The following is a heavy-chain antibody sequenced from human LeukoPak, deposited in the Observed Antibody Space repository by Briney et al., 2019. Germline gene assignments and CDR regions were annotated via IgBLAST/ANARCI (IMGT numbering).Heavy chain of an antibody. D-gene: IGHD6-19*01. Sequence: GGSLRLSCAASGFPFSSYWMSWVRQAPGKGLEWVANIKEDGSEKYYVDSVKGRLTISRDTAKSSLYLQMNSLRAEDTAVYYCARLRAGDYFDYWGQGTLVTVSS. CDR3: ARLRAGDYFDY. CDR1: GFPFSSYW. V-gene: IGHV3-7*04. J-gene: IGHJ4*02. CDR2: IKEDGSEK.